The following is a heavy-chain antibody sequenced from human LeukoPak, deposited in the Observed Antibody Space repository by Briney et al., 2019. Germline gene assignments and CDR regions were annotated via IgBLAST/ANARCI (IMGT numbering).Heavy chain of an antibody. D-gene: IGHD6-19*01. J-gene: IGHJ4*02. CDR3: AARSGWSYYFDY. CDR1: GFTFSSYA. CDR2: IRGSGGST. Sequence: GGSLRLSCVASGFTFSSYAMSWVRQAPGKGLEWVSAIRGSGGSTYYADSVKSRFTISRDNTKNTLYLQMNSLRAEDTAVYYCAARSGWSYYFDYWGQGTLVTVSS. V-gene: IGHV3-23*01.